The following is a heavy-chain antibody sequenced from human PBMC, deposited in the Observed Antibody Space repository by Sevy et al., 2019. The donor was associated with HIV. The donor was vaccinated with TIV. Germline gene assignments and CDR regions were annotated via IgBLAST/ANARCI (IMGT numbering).Heavy chain of an antibody. CDR1: GFTFSLYA. J-gene: IGHJ4*02. CDR2: IGVGGGST. CDR3: AKVYKPTSSQYYFDY. V-gene: IGHV3-23*01. D-gene: IGHD1-20*01. Sequence: GGSLRLSCAASGFTFSLYAVTWVRQAPGKGLEWVSGIGVGGGSTYYADSVKGRFTISRDNSKNTLYLQMHSLGAGDTAVYYCAKVYKPTSSQYYFDYWGQGTLVTVSS.